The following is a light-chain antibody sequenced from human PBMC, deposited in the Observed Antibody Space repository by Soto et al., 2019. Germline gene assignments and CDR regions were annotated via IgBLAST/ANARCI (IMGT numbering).Light chain of an antibody. V-gene: IGKV3-15*01. J-gene: IGKJ2*01. CDR3: QQYHNWPAYT. Sequence: EIVMTQSPATLSLSPGERATLSCRASQSVSSNLAWYQQQPGQAPRRLIYGASTRATGIPARFSGSGSGTEFTITISSRQSEDFAVYYCQQYHNWPAYTFGQGTKLEIK. CDR2: GAS. CDR1: QSVSSN.